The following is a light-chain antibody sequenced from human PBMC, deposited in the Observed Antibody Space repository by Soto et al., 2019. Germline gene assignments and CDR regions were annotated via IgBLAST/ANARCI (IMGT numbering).Light chain of an antibody. CDR3: HQYNNWPPS. CDR1: QSVSSS. Sequence: EVVMTQSPATLSVSPGERATLSCRASQSVSSSLAWYQQKPGQAPRLLIYHASTGATGIPARFSGSGSGTDFTLTITSLQSEDFAVYYCHQYNNWPPSFGGGTKVEIK. V-gene: IGKV3-15*01. J-gene: IGKJ4*01. CDR2: HAS.